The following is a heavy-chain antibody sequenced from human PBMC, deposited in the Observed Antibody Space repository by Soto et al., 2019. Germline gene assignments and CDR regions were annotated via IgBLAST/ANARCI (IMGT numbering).Heavy chain of an antibody. CDR1: GFTFSDYY. J-gene: IGHJ4*02. D-gene: IGHD3-16*01. CDR3: VRGAVYDDSPN. Sequence: QVQLVESGGGLVEPGGSLRLSCSASGFTFSDYYMNWIRQAPGKGLEWISYISSSGSTIYYADSVKGRFAISRDDAKSSRYLQGNRLRAADTAVYYCVRGAVYDDSPNGGKGTLATVSS. V-gene: IGHV3-11*04. CDR2: ISSSGSTI.